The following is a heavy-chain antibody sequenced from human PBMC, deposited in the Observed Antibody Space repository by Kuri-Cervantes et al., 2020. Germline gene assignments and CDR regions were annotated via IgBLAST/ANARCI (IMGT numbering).Heavy chain of an antibody. D-gene: IGHD3-10*01. CDR3: ARADGEFDY. CDR2: ISGTSSHT. V-gene: IGHV3-21*03. J-gene: IGHJ4*02. Sequence: ETLSLTCSASGFTFSYFTMNWVRQAPGKGLEWVSSISGTSSHTFYADSVKGRFTISRDNAKNSLYLQMDSLRVDDTAVYYCARADGEFDYWGQGTLVTVSS. CDR1: GFTFSYFT.